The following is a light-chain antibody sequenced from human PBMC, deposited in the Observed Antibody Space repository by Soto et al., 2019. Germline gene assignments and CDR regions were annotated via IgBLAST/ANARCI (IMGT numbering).Light chain of an antibody. J-gene: IGKJ1*01. Sequence: DIQMTQSPFTLSASVGDRVTITCRASQSINTWLAWYQQKPGKAPKLLIYRASTLESGVPSRFSGSGSGTEFTLTTSSLQPDDFATYYCQQYETDWWTFGQGTKVDIK. CDR2: RAS. CDR1: QSINTW. CDR3: QQYETDWWT. V-gene: IGKV1-5*03.